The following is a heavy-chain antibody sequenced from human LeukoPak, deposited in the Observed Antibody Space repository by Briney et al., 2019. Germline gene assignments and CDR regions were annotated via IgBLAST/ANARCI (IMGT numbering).Heavy chain of an antibody. J-gene: IGHJ6*04. Sequence: PGGSLSLSCAASGFTFNSYAMNWVRQAPGQGLECVSAISDSGSKTYYADSVKGRFTISRDNSKNTLYLQMNSLRAEDTAVYYCAKRILTGYPNYGMDVWGKGTTATVSS. V-gene: IGHV3-23*01. CDR2: ISDSGSKT. D-gene: IGHD3-9*01. CDR3: AKRILTGYPNYGMDV. CDR1: GFTFNSYA.